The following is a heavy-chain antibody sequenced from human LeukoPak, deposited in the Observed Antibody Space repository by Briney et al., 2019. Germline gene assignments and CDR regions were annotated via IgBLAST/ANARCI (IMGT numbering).Heavy chain of an antibody. CDR1: GFTFSSYS. Sequence: GGSLRLSCAASGFTFSSYSMNWVRQAPGKGLEWVSSISSSSSYIYYADSVKGRFTISRDNAKNSLYLQMNSLSAEDTAVYSLAKGAGTSARPRPRPFYDWGQQALPTAAS. CDR3: AKGAGTSARPRPRPFYD. CDR2: ISSSSSYI. J-gene: IGHJ4*02. V-gene: IGHV3-21*01. D-gene: IGHD1-7*01.